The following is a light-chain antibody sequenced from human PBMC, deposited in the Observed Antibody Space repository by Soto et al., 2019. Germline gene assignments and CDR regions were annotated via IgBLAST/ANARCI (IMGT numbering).Light chain of an antibody. J-gene: IGKJ1*01. CDR1: QSVLYSSNNKNY. V-gene: IGKV4-1*01. CDR2: WAS. Sequence: DIVMTQSPDSLAVSLGERATINCKSSQSVLYSSNNKNYLAWYQQKPGQPPKLLIYWASTRESGVPDRFSGSGSWTDFTLTISSLQDEDVAVYYCQQYYRTPPTFGQGTKVAIK. CDR3: QQYYRTPPT.